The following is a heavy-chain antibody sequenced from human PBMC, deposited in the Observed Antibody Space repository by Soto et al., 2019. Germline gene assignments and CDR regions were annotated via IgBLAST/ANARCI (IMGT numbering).Heavy chain of an antibody. CDR2: VIPIFGTA. CDR3: ASPAFYYDSSGYYPNTRYYYGMDV. V-gene: IGHV1-69*01. J-gene: IGHJ6*02. Sequence: QVQLVQSGAEVKKPGSSVKVSCKASGGTFSSYAISWVRQAPGQGLEWMGGVIPIFGTANYAQKFQGRVTITADESTSTGCMGLSSLRAEDTAVYYCASPAFYYDSSGYYPNTRYYYGMDVWGQGTTVTVSS. D-gene: IGHD3-22*01. CDR1: GGTFSSYA.